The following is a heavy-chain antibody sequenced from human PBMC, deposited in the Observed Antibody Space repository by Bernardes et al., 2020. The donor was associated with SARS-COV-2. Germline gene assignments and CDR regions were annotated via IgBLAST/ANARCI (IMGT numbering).Heavy chain of an antibody. J-gene: IGHJ6*01. D-gene: IGHD5-12*01. CDR2: IYYGTDI. V-gene: IGHV3-66*02. CDR3: ARDLTIMGMDI. Sequence: GGSLTLSCAASGFTVSNDFTNWVRQPPAKGLEWVLGIYYGTDITYADSVKGRFTTSRNNSKKTVYLQMNSPGPEDTAVYYCARDLTIMGMDIWGHGTTVKVSS. CDR1: GFTVSNDF.